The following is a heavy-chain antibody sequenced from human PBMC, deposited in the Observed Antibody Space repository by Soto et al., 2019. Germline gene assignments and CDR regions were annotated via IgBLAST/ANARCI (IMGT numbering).Heavy chain of an antibody. CDR1: VFSLSTSGMF. J-gene: IGHJ6*02. CDR2: IDWDDDK. V-gene: IGHV2-70*01. CDR3: ARILHYYYGMDV. Sequence: PTLVNPTQTLTLTCTFSVFSLSTSGMFVSWIRQPPGKALEWLALIDWDDDKYYSTSLKTRLTISKDTSKNQVVLTMTNMDPVDTATYYCARILHYYYGMDVWGQGTTVTVSS.